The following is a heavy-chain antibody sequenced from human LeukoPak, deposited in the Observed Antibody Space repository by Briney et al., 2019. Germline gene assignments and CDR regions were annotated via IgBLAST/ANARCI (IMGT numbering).Heavy chain of an antibody. D-gene: IGHD1-26*01. CDR2: IYTSGST. V-gene: IGHV4-4*07. Sequence: PSETLSLTCTVSGGSISSYYWSWIRQPAGKGLEWIGRIYTSGSTNYNPSLKSRVTISVDTSKNQFSLKLSSVTAADTAVYYCARSFSGSYYYYYYMDVWGKGTTVTISS. CDR1: GGSISSYY. CDR3: ARSFSGSYYYYYYMDV. J-gene: IGHJ6*03.